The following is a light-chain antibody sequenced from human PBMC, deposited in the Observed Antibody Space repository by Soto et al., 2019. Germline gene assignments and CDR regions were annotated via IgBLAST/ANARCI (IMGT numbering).Light chain of an antibody. CDR3: QQCRNWPLT. V-gene: IGKV3-15*01. CDR1: QNVYNN. Sequence: EIVMTQSPATLSVSPRERATISCKASQNVYNNLAWYQQRPGQPPRLPIYDASTRATGISARFSGSGYGTEFTLTISSLQSEDFAVYFCQQCRNWPLTFGGGTKVDIK. CDR2: DAS. J-gene: IGKJ4*01.